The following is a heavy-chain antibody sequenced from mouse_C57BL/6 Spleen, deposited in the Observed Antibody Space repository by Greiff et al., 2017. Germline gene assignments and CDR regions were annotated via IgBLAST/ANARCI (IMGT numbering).Heavy chain of an antibody. V-gene: IGHV1-55*01. CDR2: VYPGSGST. CDR1: GYTFTSYW. CDR3: ARGSANWAYYFDY. J-gene: IGHJ2*01. D-gene: IGHD4-1*01. Sequence: QVQLQQPGAELVKPGASVKMSCKASGYTFTSYWITWVKQRPGQGLERIGDVYPGSGSTNYNEKFKSKATLTVDTSSSTAYMQLSSLTSEDSAVYDCARGSANWAYYFDYWGQGTTLTVSS.